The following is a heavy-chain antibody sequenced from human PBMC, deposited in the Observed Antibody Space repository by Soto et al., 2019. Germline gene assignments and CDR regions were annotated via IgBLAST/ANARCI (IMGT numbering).Heavy chain of an antibody. J-gene: IGHJ6*02. CDR1: GVFFSNYH. V-gene: IGHV3-23*01. CDR2: ISGGGDST. Sequence: GGSLRLSCAASGVFFSNYHMSWVRQSPGKGLQWVAAISGGGDSTYYADSVKGRFTISRDNSENTLWLQMNSLRAGDTAVYYCVKYGGAAARPTFYYGLDVWGQGTTVTVSS. D-gene: IGHD6-6*01. CDR3: VKYGGAAARPTFYYGLDV.